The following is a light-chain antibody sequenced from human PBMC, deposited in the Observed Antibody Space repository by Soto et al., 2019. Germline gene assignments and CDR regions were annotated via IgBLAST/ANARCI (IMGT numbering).Light chain of an antibody. CDR3: QSFDITMSVTYV. J-gene: IGLJ1*01. V-gene: IGLV1-40*01. CDR2: GNT. Sequence: QSLLTQPPSVSGAPGQRVTISCTGSSSNIGAGYYVHWYQQLPGTAPKLLIYGNTNRPSGVPDRFSGSRSGTSASLAITGLQAEDEADYYCQSFDITMSVTYVLGRGTKVTV. CDR1: SSNIGAGYY.